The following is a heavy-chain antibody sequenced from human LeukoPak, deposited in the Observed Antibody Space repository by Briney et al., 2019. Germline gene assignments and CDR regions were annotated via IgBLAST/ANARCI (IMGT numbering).Heavy chain of an antibody. CDR2: INPSGGTT. CDR1: VYALTRYD. D-gene: IGHD3-10*01. V-gene: IGHV1-46*01. Sequence: ASVKISCKASVYALTRYDMHWVRQAPGQGLEWMGIINPSGGTTTYAQKFKGRITMTRDTLTGTVYMEVNSLRSEDTAVYYCARVGVVGYFYYMDVWGKGTTVTVSS. J-gene: IGHJ6*03. CDR3: ARVGVVGYFYYMDV.